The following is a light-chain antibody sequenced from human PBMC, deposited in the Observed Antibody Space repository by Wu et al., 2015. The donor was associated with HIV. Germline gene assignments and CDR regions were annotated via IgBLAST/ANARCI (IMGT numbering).Light chain of an antibody. V-gene: IGKV3-20*01. CDR3: QHYHNWPPWT. Sequence: EVVLTQSPGTLSLSPGERATLSCRASQSIGNNYLNWYQQKPGQPPRLLIYSASSRATGIPDRFSGSGSGTDFTLTISRLEPEDFAVYYCQHYHNWPPWTFGQGTKVEMK. J-gene: IGKJ1*01. CDR1: QSIGNNY. CDR2: SAS.